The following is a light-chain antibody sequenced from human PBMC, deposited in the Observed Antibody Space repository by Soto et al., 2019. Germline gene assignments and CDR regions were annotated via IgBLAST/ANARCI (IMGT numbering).Light chain of an antibody. CDR1: SREVGGYNL. CDR3: CSYAGSITYVI. Sequence: QSALTQPASVSGSPGQSITISCTGTSREVGGYNLVSWYQQHPGKVPKLMIYEVNKRPSGVSNRLSGSKSGSTASLTISGLQAEDEADYYCCSYAGSITYVIFGGGTKLTVL. J-gene: IGLJ2*01. V-gene: IGLV2-23*02. CDR2: EVN.